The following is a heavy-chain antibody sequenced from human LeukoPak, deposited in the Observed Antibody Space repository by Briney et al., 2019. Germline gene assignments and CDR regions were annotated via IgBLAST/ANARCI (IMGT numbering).Heavy chain of an antibody. CDR2: ISYDGSNK. V-gene: IGHV3-30-3*01. CDR1: GFTFSSYA. D-gene: IGHD6-19*01. CDR3: AKDPKYSSGWYSNYFDY. Sequence: PGRSLRLSCAASGFTFSSYAMHWVRQAPGKGLEWVAVISYDGSNKYYADSVKGRFTISRDNSKNTLYLQMNSLRAEDTAVYYCAKDPKYSSGWYSNYFDYWGQGTLVTVSS. J-gene: IGHJ4*02.